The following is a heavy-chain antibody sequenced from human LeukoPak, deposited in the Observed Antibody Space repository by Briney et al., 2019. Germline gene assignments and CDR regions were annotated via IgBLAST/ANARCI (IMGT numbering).Heavy chain of an antibody. CDR2: ICSGDKT. CDR1: GFTASDNN. V-gene: IGHV3-53*01. J-gene: IGHJ4*02. CDR3: TRGPDEAKLSK. Sequence: GGSLRLSCVTSGFTASDNNMGWVRQAPGKGLEWVSVICSGDKTNYADSVRGRFTISRDNSKNTLYLQMNSLRVEDTAIYYCTRGPDEAKLSKWGRGTLVTVSS. D-gene: IGHD1-14*01.